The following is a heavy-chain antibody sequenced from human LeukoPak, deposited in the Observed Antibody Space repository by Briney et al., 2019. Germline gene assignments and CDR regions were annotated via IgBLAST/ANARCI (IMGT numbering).Heavy chain of an antibody. J-gene: IGHJ6*02. CDR2: IYYSGST. V-gene: IGHV4-59*01. CDR1: GGSISSYY. CDR3: ASFRHGMDV. D-gene: IGHD3-10*01. Sequence: SETLSLTCTVSGGSISSYYWSWIRQPPGKGLEWIGYIYYSGSTNYNPSLKSRVTISVDTSKNQFSLKLSSVTAADTAVYYCASFRHGMDVWGQGTTVTVSS.